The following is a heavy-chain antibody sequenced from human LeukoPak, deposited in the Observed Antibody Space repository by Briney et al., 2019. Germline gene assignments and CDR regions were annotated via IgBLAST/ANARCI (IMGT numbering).Heavy chain of an antibody. CDR2: IYYSGST. J-gene: IGHJ6*02. D-gene: IGHD6-19*01. V-gene: IGHV4-61*01. Sequence: SETLSLTCTVSGVSVSSGSYYWSWIRQPPGKGLEWIGYIYYSGSTNYNPSLKSRVTISVDTSKNQLSLKLSSVTAADTAVYYCARMSSGWYGYYYYGMDVWGQGTTVTVSS. CDR3: ARMSSGWYGYYYYGMDV. CDR1: GVSVSSGSYY.